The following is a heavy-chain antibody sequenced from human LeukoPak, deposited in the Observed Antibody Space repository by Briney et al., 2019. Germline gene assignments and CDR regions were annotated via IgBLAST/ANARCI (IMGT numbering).Heavy chain of an antibody. J-gene: IGHJ4*02. CDR3: AKGRGSGDIVATIFFDY. CDR1: GGSFSGYY. D-gene: IGHD5-12*01. Sequence: SETLSLTCAVYGGSFSGYYWSWIRQPPGKGLEWIGEINHSGSTNYNPSLKSRVTISVDTSKNQFSLKLSSVTAADTAVYYCAKGRGSGDIVATIFFDYWGQGTLVTVSS. V-gene: IGHV4-34*01. CDR2: INHSGST.